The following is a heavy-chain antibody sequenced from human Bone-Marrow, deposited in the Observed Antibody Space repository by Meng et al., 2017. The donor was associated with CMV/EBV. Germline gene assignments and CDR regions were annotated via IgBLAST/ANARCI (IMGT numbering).Heavy chain of an antibody. CDR3: ARDAAPWRGATPDY. Sequence: GGSLRLSCAASGFTFSSYWMHWVRQAPGKGLVWVPRINSDGSSTSYADSVKGRFTISRDNAKNTLYLQMNSLRAEDTAVYYCARDAAPWRGATPDYWGQGTLVTVSS. V-gene: IGHV3-74*01. J-gene: IGHJ4*02. CDR1: GFTFSSYW. D-gene: IGHD1-26*01. CDR2: INSDGSST.